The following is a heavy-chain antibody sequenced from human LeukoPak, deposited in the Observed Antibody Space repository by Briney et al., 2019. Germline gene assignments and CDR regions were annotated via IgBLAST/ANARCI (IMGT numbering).Heavy chain of an antibody. CDR2: IYYSGST. V-gene: IGHV4-59*12. CDR1: GGSISSYY. Sequence: SETLSLTCTGSGGSISSYYWSWIRQPPGKGLEWIGYIYYSGSTNYNPSLKSRVTISVDTSKNQFSLKLSSVTAADTAVYYCARGGFIAARPIFGDYWGQGTLVTVSS. CDR3: ARGGFIAARPIFGDY. D-gene: IGHD6-6*01. J-gene: IGHJ4*02.